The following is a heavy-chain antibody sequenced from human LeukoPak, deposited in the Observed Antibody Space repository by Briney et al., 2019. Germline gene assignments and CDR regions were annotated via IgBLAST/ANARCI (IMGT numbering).Heavy chain of an antibody. Sequence: GASVNVSCKASGYTFTSYYMHWVRQAPGQGLEWMAIINPSGGSTNYAQKFQGRVTMTRDTSTSTVDLELSSLRSEDTAVYYCARGESTYFDYWGQGTLVTVSS. J-gene: IGHJ4*02. V-gene: IGHV1-46*01. CDR2: INPSGGST. CDR1: GYTFTSYY. CDR3: ARGESTYFDY.